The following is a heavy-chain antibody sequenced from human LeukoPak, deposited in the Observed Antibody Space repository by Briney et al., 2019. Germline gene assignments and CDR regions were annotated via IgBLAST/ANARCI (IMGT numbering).Heavy chain of an antibody. V-gene: IGHV5-51*01. CDR2: IYPGDSDT. CDR3: AHGHYDFWSGYYWFDP. Sequence: GESLKISCKGSGYSFTSYWIGWVRQMPGKGLEWMGIIYPGDSDTRYSPSFPGQVTISADKSISTAYLQWSSLKASDTAMYYCAHGHYDFWSGYYWFDPWGQGTLVTVSS. CDR1: GYSFTSYW. J-gene: IGHJ5*02. D-gene: IGHD3-3*01.